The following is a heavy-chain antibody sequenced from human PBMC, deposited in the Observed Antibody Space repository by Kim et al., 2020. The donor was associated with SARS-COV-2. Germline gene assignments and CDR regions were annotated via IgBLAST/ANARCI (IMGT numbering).Heavy chain of an antibody. D-gene: IGHD3-22*01. Sequence: GGSLRLSCAASGFTFSSYGMHWVRQAPGKGLEWVAVIWYDGSNKYYADSVKGRFTISRDNSKNTLYLQMNSLRAEDTAVYYCARDILYDSSGYYYVYSPEDFQHWGQGTLVTVSS. V-gene: IGHV3-33*01. CDR3: ARDILYDSSGYYYVYSPEDFQH. CDR1: GFTFSSYG. CDR2: IWYDGSNK. J-gene: IGHJ1*01.